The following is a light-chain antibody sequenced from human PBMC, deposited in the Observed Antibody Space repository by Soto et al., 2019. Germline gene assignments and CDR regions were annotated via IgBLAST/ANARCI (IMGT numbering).Light chain of an antibody. V-gene: IGKV1-5*02. CDR2: DAS. Sequence: DIQMTQSPSTLSASVGDRVTIISRPSQSISSWLAWYQQKPGKAPKLLIYDASSLESGVPSRFSGSGSGTEFTLTISSLQPDDFATYYCQQYNSYSRTFGGGTKVDIK. CDR1: QSISSW. CDR3: QQYNSYSRT. J-gene: IGKJ4*01.